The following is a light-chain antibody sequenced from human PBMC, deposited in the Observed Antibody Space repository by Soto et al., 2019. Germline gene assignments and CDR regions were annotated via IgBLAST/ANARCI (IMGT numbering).Light chain of an antibody. V-gene: IGKV3-20*01. CDR1: QSVRDSR. Sequence: EIVLTQSPGTLSLSPGERATLSCRASQSVRDSRLAWYQQKPGQGHRLLIYNVFSRVTCIPDRVSGSGSGTDFTLTISRLEPEDFAVYYCQQYGVSPIYTFGQGTQLEVK. J-gene: IGKJ2*01. CDR3: QQYGVSPIYT. CDR2: NVF.